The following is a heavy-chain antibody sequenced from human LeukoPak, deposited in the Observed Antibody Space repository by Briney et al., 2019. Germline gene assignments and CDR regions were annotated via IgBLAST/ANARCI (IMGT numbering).Heavy chain of an antibody. D-gene: IGHD5-12*01. CDR2: IYYRGST. CDR1: GDSIGTGGYY. CDR3: ARVSGYDYIDY. V-gene: IGHV4-31*03. Sequence: SETLTLTCTVSGDSIGTGGYYWSWIRQHPGKGLEWIGYIYYRGSTYYNPSLKSRVTILVAPSKNQFSLKLNSVTVADTAVYFCARVSGYDYIDYWGQGTLVTVSS. J-gene: IGHJ4*02.